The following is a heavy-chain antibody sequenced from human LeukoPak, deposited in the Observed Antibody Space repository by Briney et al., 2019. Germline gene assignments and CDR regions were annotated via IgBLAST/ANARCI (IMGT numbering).Heavy chain of an antibody. J-gene: IGHJ4*02. V-gene: IGHV3-23*01. CDR1: GFTFSSYA. Sequence: AGGSLRLSCAASGFTFSSYAMSWVRQAPGKGLEWVSAISGSGGSTYYADSVKGRFTISRDNSKNTLYLQMNSLRAEDTAVYYCAREYSYDYVWGSYRYTGYFDYWGQGTLVTVSS. CDR3: AREYSYDYVWGSYRYTGYFDY. D-gene: IGHD3-16*02. CDR2: ISGSGGST.